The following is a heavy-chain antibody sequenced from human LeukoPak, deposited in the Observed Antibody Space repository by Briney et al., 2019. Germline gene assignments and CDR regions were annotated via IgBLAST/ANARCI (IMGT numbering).Heavy chain of an antibody. V-gene: IGHV3-23*01. CDR2: ISGSGGST. D-gene: IGHD3-9*01. CDR3: AKGTYFDGLLSRGYYFDY. Sequence: GGSLRLSCAASRFTFSNYAMTWVRQAPGKGLEWVSTISGSGGSTYYADSVKGRFTISRDNSKNTLYLQMGSLRAEDTAVYYCAKGTYFDGLLSRGYYFDYWGQGTLVTVSS. J-gene: IGHJ4*02. CDR1: RFTFSNYA.